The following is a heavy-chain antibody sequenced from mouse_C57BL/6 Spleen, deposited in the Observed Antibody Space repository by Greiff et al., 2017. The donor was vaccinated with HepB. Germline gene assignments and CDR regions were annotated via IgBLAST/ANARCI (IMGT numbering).Heavy chain of an antibody. CDR1: GYTFTDYE. D-gene: IGHD1-3*01. J-gene: IGHJ3*01. V-gene: IGHV1-15*01. Sequence: VQLQESGAELVRPGASVTLSCKASGYTFTDYEMHWVKQTPVHGLEWIGAIDPETGGTAYNQKFKGKAILTADKSSSTAYMELRSLTSEDSAVYYCTRENNFAWFAYWGQGTLVTVSA. CDR3: TRENNFAWFAY. CDR2: IDPETGGT.